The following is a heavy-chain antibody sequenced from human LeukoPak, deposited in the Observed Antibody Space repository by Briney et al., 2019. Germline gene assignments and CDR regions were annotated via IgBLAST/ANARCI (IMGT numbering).Heavy chain of an antibody. CDR3: ATAGPKGYSYGYGGY. V-gene: IGHV1-2*02. CDR1: GYTFTSYD. CDR2: INPKSGDT. Sequence: ASVKVSCKASGYTFTSYDINWVRQAPGQGLEWMGWINPKSGDTNYAQKFQGRVTMTRDTSISTAYMELSRLRSEDTAVHYCATAGPKGYSYGYGGYWGQGTLVTVSS. J-gene: IGHJ4*02. D-gene: IGHD5-18*01.